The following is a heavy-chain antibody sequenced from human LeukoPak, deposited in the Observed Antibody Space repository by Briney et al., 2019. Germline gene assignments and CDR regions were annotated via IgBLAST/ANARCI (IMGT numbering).Heavy chain of an antibody. V-gene: IGHV3-48*03. CDR1: GFTFSSYE. D-gene: IGHD5-12*01. CDR3: AKDYSGYDADYFDY. J-gene: IGHJ4*02. CDR2: ISSSGSTI. Sequence: PGGSLRLSCAASGFTFSSYEMNWVRQAPGKGLEWVSYISSSGSTIYYADSVKGRFTISRDNSKNTLYLQMNSLRAEDTAVYYCAKDYSGYDADYFDYWGQGTLVTVSS.